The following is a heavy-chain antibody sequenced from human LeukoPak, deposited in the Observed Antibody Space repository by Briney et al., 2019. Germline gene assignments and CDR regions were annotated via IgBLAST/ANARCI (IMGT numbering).Heavy chain of an antibody. V-gene: IGHV4-4*02. CDR2: IYHSGST. Sequence: SGTLSLTCAVSGGSISSSSWWSWVRQPPGKGLEWIGEIYHSGSTNYNPSLKSRVTISVDKSKNQFSLKLSSVTAADTAVYYCARDGYGSGSYSNWFGPWGQGILVTVSS. D-gene: IGHD3-10*01. CDR1: GGSISSSSW. CDR3: ARDGYGSGSYSNWFGP. J-gene: IGHJ5*02.